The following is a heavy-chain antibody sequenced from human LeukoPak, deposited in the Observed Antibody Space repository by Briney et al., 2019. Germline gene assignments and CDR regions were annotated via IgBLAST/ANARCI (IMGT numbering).Heavy chain of an antibody. Sequence: PSETLSLTCAVYGGSFSGYYWSWLRQPPGKGLEWIGEINHSGSTNYNPSLKSRVTISVDTSKNQFSLKLSSVTAADTAVYYCARQKRYVWGSYRFADYFDYWGQGTLVTVSS. D-gene: IGHD3-16*02. CDR2: INHSGST. J-gene: IGHJ4*02. V-gene: IGHV4-34*01. CDR1: GGSFSGYY. CDR3: ARQKRYVWGSYRFADYFDY.